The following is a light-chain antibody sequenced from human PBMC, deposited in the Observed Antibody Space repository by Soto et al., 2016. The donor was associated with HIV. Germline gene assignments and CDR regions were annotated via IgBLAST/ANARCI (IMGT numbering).Light chain of an antibody. Sequence: IQMTQSPSSLSASIGDRVTITCRASQMINSYLNWYQQKPGKAPKLLIYAASSLQVGVPSRFSGSGSGTEFTLTISSLQPEDFATYYCLQHNSYPPAFGGGTKVEIK. J-gene: IGKJ4*01. CDR2: AAS. V-gene: IGKV1-17*01. CDR1: QMINSY. CDR3: LQHNSYPPA.